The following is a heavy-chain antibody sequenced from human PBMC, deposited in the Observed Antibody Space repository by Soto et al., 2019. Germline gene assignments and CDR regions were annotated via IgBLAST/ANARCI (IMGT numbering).Heavy chain of an antibody. J-gene: IGHJ6*02. D-gene: IGHD2-15*01. V-gene: IGHV3-23*01. CDR3: AKEWSSGMDV. Sequence: PGGSLRLSCSASGFTFSSYSMSWVRQAPGKGLEWLSSISGSAGTTYYADSVKGHFTISRDNSKSTLYLQMNSLRADDKAVYYCAKEWSSGMDVWGQGTTVTVSS. CDR2: ISGSAGTT. CDR1: GFTFSSYS.